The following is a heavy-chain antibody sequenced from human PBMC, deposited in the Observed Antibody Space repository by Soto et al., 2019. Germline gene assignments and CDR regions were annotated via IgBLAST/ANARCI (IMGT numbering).Heavy chain of an antibody. V-gene: IGHV1-2*04. CDR1: GYTFTGYY. Sequence: GASVKVSCKASGYTFTGYYMHWVRQAPGQGLEWMGWINPNSGGTNYAQKFQGWVTMTRDTFISTAYMELSRLRSDDTAVYYCAREGLYCTNGVCPDPYYYYYGMDVWGQGTTVTVSS. J-gene: IGHJ6*02. CDR2: INPNSGGT. CDR3: AREGLYCTNGVCPDPYYYYYGMDV. D-gene: IGHD2-8*01.